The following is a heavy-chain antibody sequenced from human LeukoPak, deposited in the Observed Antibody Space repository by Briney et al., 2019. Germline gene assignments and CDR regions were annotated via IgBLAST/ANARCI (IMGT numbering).Heavy chain of an antibody. D-gene: IGHD5-18*01. V-gene: IGHV3-7*01. Sequence: GGSLRVSRAASGFTFSSYWMSWVRQAPGKGLEWVANIKQDGSEKNYVDSVKGRFTISRDNAKTSLYLQMNSLRAEDTAVYYCARSLWPEDYWGQGTLVTVSS. J-gene: IGHJ4*02. CDR1: GFTFSSYW. CDR2: IKQDGSEK. CDR3: ARSLWPEDY.